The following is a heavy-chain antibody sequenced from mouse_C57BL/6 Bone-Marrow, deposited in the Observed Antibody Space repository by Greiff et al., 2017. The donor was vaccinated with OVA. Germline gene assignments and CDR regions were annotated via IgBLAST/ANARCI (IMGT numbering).Heavy chain of an antibody. CDR2: ISNGGGST. V-gene: IGHV5-12*01. J-gene: IGHJ4*01. D-gene: IGHD3-2*02. CDR3: ARRSQAFMDY. Sequence: EVQRVESGGGLVQPGGSLKLSCAASGFTFSDYYMYWVRQTPEKRLEWVAYISNGGGSTYYPDTVKGRFTISRDNAKNTLYLQMSRLKSEDTAMYYCARRSQAFMDYWGQGTSVTVSS. CDR1: GFTFSDYY.